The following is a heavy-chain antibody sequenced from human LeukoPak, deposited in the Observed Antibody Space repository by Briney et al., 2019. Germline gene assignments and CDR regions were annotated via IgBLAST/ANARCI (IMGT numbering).Heavy chain of an antibody. V-gene: IGHV4-59*01. Sequence: PSETLSLTCTVSGGSISSYYWSWIRQPPGKGLEWIGYIYYSGSTNYNPSLKSRVTISVDTSKNQFSLKLSSVTAADTAVYYCGRGSKYSSSGYFDYWGQGTWVTVSS. D-gene: IGHD6-13*01. J-gene: IGHJ4*02. CDR2: IYYSGST. CDR3: GRGSKYSSSGYFDY. CDR1: GGSISSYY.